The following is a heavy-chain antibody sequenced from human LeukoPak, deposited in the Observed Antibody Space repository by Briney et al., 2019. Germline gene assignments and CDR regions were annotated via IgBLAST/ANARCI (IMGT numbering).Heavy chain of an antibody. CDR3: ARDMIAARPNWFDP. CDR2: ISAYNGNT. D-gene: IGHD6-6*01. Sequence: GASVKVSCKASGYTFTTYGISWVRRAPGQGLEWMGWISAYNGNTNYAQNLQGRVTMTTDTSTSTAYMELRSLRSDDTAVYYCARDMIAARPNWFDPWGQGTLVTVSS. J-gene: IGHJ5*02. V-gene: IGHV1-18*01. CDR1: GYTFTTYG.